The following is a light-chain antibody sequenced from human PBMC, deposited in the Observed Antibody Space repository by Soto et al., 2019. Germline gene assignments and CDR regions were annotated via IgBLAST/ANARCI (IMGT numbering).Light chain of an antibody. V-gene: IGKV1-9*01. CDR3: QQLNSYPLN. Sequence: QLPYSPSSMSASVVSIVILSCRASQGIRNYLAWYQQKPGKAAKLLIYAVSTLQSGVPSRFSGSGSGTDFTLTISSLQPEDFATYYCQQLNSYPLNCGGGTKVDIK. CDR2: AVS. CDR1: QGIRNY. J-gene: IGKJ4*01.